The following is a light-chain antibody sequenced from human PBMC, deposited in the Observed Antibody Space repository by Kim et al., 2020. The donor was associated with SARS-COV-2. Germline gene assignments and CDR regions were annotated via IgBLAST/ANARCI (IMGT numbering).Light chain of an antibody. CDR3: AAWDDSLTGFVV. J-gene: IGLJ2*01. Sequence: QSVLTQPLSTSGTPGQRVSISCSGSSSNIGNNYVYWYQQVPGTAPKLVIYNNNQRPSGVPDRFSGSKSGTAASLAITGLRSEDEADYYCAAWDDSLTGFVVFGGGTQLTVL. CDR1: SSNIGNNY. CDR2: NNN. V-gene: IGLV1-47*01.